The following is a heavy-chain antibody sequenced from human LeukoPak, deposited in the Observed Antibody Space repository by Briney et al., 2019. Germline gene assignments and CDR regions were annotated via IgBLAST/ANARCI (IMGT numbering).Heavy chain of an antibody. Sequence: PSETLSLTCAVYGGSFRGYYWSWIRQPPGKGLEWIGEINHSGSTNYNPPLKSRVTISVDTSKNQFSLKLSSVTAADTAVYYCARVSRYWNWFDPWGQGTLVTVSS. CDR3: ARVSRYWNWFDP. D-gene: IGHD3-9*01. V-gene: IGHV4-34*01. CDR1: GGSFRGYY. CDR2: INHSGST. J-gene: IGHJ5*02.